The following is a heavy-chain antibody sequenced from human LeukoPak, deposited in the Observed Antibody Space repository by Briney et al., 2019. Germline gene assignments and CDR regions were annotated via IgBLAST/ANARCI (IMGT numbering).Heavy chain of an antibody. CDR2: IYTSGST. Sequence: SETLSLTCTVSGGSISSYYWSWIRQPAGKGLEWIGRIYTSGSTNYNPSLKSRVTISVDTSKNQFSLKLSSVTAADTAVYYCARVGRLRWKSGPYYFDYWGQGTLVTVSS. J-gene: IGHJ4*02. D-gene: IGHD4-23*01. CDR1: GGSISSYY. CDR3: ARVGRLRWKSGPYYFDY. V-gene: IGHV4-4*07.